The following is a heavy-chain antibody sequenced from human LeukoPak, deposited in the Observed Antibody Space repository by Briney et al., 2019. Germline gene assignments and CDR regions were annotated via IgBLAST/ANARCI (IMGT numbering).Heavy chain of an antibody. J-gene: IGHJ4*02. Sequence: SETLSLTCTVSGDSISSYYWSWIRQPPGKGLGWIGYIYYDGSTKYNPSLKSRVTISVDTSKNQFSLKLSSVTAADTAVYYCARRELAYYFDYWGQGTLVTVSS. CDR2: IYYDGST. CDR1: GDSISSYY. CDR3: ARRELAYYFDY. D-gene: IGHD3-10*01. V-gene: IGHV4-59*08.